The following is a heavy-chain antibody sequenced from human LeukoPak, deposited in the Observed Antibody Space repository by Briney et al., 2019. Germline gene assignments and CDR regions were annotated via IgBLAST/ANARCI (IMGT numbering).Heavy chain of an antibody. CDR2: ITPSTSNE. V-gene: IGHV3-48*02. CDR3: ARIYGASTLNPDY. CDR1: GFTFSSYS. J-gene: IGHJ4*02. D-gene: IGHD4/OR15-4a*01. Sequence: PGGSLRLSCAASGFTFSSYSMNWVRQAPGKGLEWISYITPSTSNEFYADSVKGRFTSSRDNAKNSLYLHMNSLRDEDTAVYYCARIYGASTLNPDYWGQGTLVTVSS.